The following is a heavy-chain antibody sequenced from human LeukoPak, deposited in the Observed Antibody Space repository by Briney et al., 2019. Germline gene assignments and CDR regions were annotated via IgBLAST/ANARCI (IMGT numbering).Heavy chain of an antibody. V-gene: IGHV4-34*01. CDR2: INHSGST. CDR1: GGSFSGYY. D-gene: IGHD1-26*01. CDR3: ARHEYSGSYYGLTWFDP. J-gene: IGHJ5*02. Sequence: SETLSLTCAVYGGSFSGYYWLWIRQPTGKGLEWIGEINHSGSTYDNPSLKSRVTISVDTSKTLLPLKLSSLTAADTAVYYCARHEYSGSYYGLTWFDPWGQGTLVTVSS.